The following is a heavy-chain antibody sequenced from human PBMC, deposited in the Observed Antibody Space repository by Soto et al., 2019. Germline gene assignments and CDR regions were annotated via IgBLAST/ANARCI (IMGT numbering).Heavy chain of an antibody. CDR1: GFTFSSYD. J-gene: IGHJ2*01. D-gene: IGHD1-7*01. V-gene: IGHV3-13*01. Sequence: GGSLRLSCAASGFTFSSYDMHWVRQATGKGLEWVSAIGTAGDTYYPGSVKGRFTISRENAKNSLYLQMNSLRAGDTAVYYCARAALELSRSYPAKTPGKNWYFDLWGRGTLVTVSS. CDR3: ARAALELSRSYPAKTPGKNWYFDL. CDR2: IGTAGDT.